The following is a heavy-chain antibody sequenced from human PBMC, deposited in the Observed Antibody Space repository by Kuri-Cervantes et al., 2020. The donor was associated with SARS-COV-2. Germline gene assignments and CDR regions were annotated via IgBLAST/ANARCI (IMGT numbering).Heavy chain of an antibody. J-gene: IGHJ3*02. CDR2: INPSGGST. D-gene: IGHD3-10*01. V-gene: IGHV1-46*01. CDR1: GYTFTSYY. CDR3: ARDLSIPMVRDYGFDI. Sequence: ASVKVSCKASGYTFTSYYMHWVRQAPGQGLEWMGIINPSGGSTSYAQKFQGRVTMTRDTSTSTVYMELSSLRSDDTAVYYCARDLSIPMVRDYGFDIWGQGTMVTVSS.